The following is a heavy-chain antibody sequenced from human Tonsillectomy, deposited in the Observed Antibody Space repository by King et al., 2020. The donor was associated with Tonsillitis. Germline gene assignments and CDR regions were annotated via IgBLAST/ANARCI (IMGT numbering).Heavy chain of an antibody. CDR3: APVLDRYCSSASCYTLPDY. D-gene: IGHD2-2*02. Sequence: VQLVESGGGLVKPGGSLRLSCAASGFTFSSYSMNWVRQAPGKGLEWVSSIISSGYYMYYADSVKGRFTISRDNTKNSLYLQMSSLRAEDTAVYYCAPVLDRYCSSASCYTLPDYWGQGTLVTVSS. CDR1: GFTFSSYS. J-gene: IGHJ4*02. V-gene: IGHV3-21*01. CDR2: IISSGYYM.